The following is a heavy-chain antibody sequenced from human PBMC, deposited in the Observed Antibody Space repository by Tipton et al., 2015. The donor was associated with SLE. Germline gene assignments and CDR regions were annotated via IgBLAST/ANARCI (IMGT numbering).Heavy chain of an antibody. V-gene: IGHV4-61*05. D-gene: IGHD3-22*01. CDR3: ARQYYYDSSGYGGVDAFDI. CDR1: GDSVSNSNYY. CDR2: IYYSGST. Sequence: TLSLTCTVSGDSVSNSNYYWGWSRQPPGKGLEWNGYIYYSGSTNYNPSLKSRVTISVDTSKNQFSLKLSSVTAADTAVYYCARQYYYDSSGYGGVDAFDIWGQGTMVTVSS. J-gene: IGHJ3*02.